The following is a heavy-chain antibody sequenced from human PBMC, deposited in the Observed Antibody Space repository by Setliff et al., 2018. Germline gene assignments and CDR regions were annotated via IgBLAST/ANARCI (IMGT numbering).Heavy chain of an antibody. V-gene: IGHV1-2*02. CDR2: INPNSGGT. CDR3: ARAISGWYSAHYYYMDV. J-gene: IGHJ6*03. D-gene: IGHD6-19*01. Sequence: ASVKVSCKASGYTFGAHYIHWVRQAPGQGFEWMGWINPNSGGTNYAQKFQGRVTMTRDTSISTAYMELSRLRSDDTAVYYCARAISGWYSAHYYYMDVWGKGTTVTVSS. CDR1: GYTFGAHY.